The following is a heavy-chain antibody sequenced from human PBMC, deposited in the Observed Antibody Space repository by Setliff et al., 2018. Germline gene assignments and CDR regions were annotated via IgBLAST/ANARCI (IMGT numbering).Heavy chain of an antibody. V-gene: IGHV4-39*01. CDR3: AIAPGREDYYYMDV. Sequence: SETLSLTCTVSGASISSGTYYWAWIRQPPGKGLEWIGRIHYSGTTYFNPSLKSRVTIWIDTSKNQFSLKLTSVTAADTAVYYCAIAPGREDYYYMDVWGKGTKVTVSS. J-gene: IGHJ6*03. CDR2: IHYSGTT. D-gene: IGHD1-1*01. CDR1: GASISSGTYY.